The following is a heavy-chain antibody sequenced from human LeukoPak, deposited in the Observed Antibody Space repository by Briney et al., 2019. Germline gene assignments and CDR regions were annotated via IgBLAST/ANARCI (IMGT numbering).Heavy chain of an antibody. V-gene: IGHV3-21*01. CDR1: GFTLSSCG. D-gene: IGHD1-14*01. CDR2: IGPTGTDR. J-gene: IGHJ4*02. Sequence: GGSLRLSCAASGFTLSSCGFNWVRQAPGKGLEWVSSIGPTGTDRYYADSVRGRFTISRDNAKNSMYLQMDSLRDEDTAVYYCATETIGRHYDYWGQGTLLTVSS. CDR3: ATETIGRHYDY.